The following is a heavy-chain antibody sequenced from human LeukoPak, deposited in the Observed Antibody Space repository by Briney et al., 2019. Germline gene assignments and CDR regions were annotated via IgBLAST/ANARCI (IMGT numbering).Heavy chain of an antibody. D-gene: IGHD2-21*02. CDR3: AKSGLGDHGIFTGRGSPYYYYYLDV. CDR2: ISGDGGTT. J-gene: IGHJ6*03. CDR1: GFTFNDFV. V-gene: IGHV3-43*02. Sequence: GGSLRLSCTASGFTFNDFVMQWVRQVPGKSLEWVGLISGDGGTTDYASSVEGRFTISRDNTQKSLFLEMNNLGTEDTALYYCAKSGLGDHGIFTGRGSPYYYYYLDVWGMGSTVIVS.